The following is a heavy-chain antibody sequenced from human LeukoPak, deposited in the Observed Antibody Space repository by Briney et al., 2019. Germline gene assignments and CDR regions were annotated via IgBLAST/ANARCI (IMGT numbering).Heavy chain of an antibody. CDR1: GFTFDDYT. D-gene: IGHD5-12*01. J-gene: IGHJ4*02. V-gene: IGHV3-43*01. Sequence: GGSLRLSCAASGFTFDDYTMHWVRQAPGKGLEWVSLINWDGTSTYYADSVKGRFPISRDNSKNSLYLQMSSLRTEDTALYYCAKEDRYTGYASYYFDSWGRGTLVTVSS. CDR2: INWDGTST. CDR3: AKEDRYTGYASYYFDS.